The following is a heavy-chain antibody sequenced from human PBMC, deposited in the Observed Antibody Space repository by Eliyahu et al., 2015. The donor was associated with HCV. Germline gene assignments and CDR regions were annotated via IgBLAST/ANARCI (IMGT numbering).Heavy chain of an antibody. CDR1: GFSFSSYA. CDR2: ITGSGINT. Sequence: EVQLLESGGGLVQPGGSLKLSCAASGFSFSSYAMSWVRQAPGKGLEWVSTITGSGINTYYADSVKGRFTISRDNSKNTLYLQLSSLRADDTALFYCAKVNDGDSRIIWGQGTMVTVSS. V-gene: IGHV3-23*01. J-gene: IGHJ3*02. CDR3: AKVNDGDSRII. D-gene: IGHD4-17*01.